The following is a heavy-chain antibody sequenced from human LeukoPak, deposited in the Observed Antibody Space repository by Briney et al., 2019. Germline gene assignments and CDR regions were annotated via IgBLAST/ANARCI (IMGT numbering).Heavy chain of an antibody. V-gene: IGHV1-2*02. CDR3: ARVSAVAGGYGMDV. CDR2: INPNSGGT. J-gene: IGHJ6*02. D-gene: IGHD6-19*01. Sequence: ASVKVSCKASGYTFIAYYMHWVRQAPGQGLEWMGWINPNSGGTNYAQKFQGRVTITADESTSTAYMELSSLRSEDTAVYYCARVSAVAGGYGMDVWGQGTTVTASS. CDR1: GYTFIAYY.